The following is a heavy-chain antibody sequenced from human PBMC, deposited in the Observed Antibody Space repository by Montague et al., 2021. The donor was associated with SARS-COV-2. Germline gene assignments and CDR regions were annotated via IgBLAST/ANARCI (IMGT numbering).Heavy chain of an antibody. CDR3: AGPTYYYDSSGSDAFDI. CDR2: IYYSGST. CDR1: GGSISSSNYY. J-gene: IGHJ3*02. D-gene: IGHD3-22*01. Sequence: SETLSLTCTVSGGSISSSNYYWGWIRQPPGKGLEWIGSIYYSGSTYYNPSLKSRVTIFVDTSKNQFSLKLSSVTASDTAVYYCAGPTYYYDSSGSDAFDIWGQGTMVTVSS. V-gene: IGHV4-39*01.